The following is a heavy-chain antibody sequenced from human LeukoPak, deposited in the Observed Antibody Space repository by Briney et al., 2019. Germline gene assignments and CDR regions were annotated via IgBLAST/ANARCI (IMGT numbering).Heavy chain of an antibody. CDR1: GFTFSSYS. D-gene: IGHD3-10*01. Sequence: GGSLRLSCAASGFTFSSYSMNWVRQAPGKGLEWVSSISSSSSYIYYADSVKGRFTISRDNAKNSLYLQMNSLRAEDTAVYYCARALYYYGSGSYWSFDHWGQGTLVTVSS. V-gene: IGHV3-21*01. CDR2: ISSSSSYI. J-gene: IGHJ4*02. CDR3: ARALYYYGSGSYWSFDH.